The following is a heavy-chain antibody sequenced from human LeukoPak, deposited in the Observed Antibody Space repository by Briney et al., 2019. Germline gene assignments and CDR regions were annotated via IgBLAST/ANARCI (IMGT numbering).Heavy chain of an antibody. CDR1: GGSVSSSSSYY. CDR3: ARHPGRYY. J-gene: IGHJ4*02. D-gene: IGHD3-10*01. Sequence: PSETLSLTCTVSGGSVSSSSSYYWGWIRQPPGKGLEWIGSINYSGSTFYNPSLKSRVAMSVDTSKNHFSLSLSAVSAADTAVYYCARHPGRYYWGQGTRVTVSS. CDR2: INYSGST. V-gene: IGHV4-39*01.